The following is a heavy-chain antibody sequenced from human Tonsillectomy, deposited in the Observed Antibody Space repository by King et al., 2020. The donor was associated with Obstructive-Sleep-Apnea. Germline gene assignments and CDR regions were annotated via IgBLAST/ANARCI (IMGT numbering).Heavy chain of an antibody. CDR1: GFTFSSYA. D-gene: IGHD5-24*01. CDR2: ISYDGSNK. Sequence: VQLVESGGGVVQPGRSLRLSCAASGFTFSSYAMHWVRQAPGKGLEWGAVISYDGSNKYYADSGKGRFTISRDNSKNTLYLQMNSLRAEDTAVYYCARDRGRRLQLDYFDYWGQGTLVTVSS. V-gene: IGHV3-30*04. J-gene: IGHJ4*02. CDR3: ARDRGRRLQLDYFDY.